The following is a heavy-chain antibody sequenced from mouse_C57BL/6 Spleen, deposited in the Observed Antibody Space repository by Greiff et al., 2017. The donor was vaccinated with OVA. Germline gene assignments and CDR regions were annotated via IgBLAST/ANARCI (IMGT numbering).Heavy chain of an antibody. CDR2: ISSGSSTI. CDR3: ASPYYSNGGYYAMDY. Sequence: EVMLVESGGGLVKPGGSLKLSCAASGFTFSDYGMHWVRQAPEKGLEWVAYISSGSSTIYYADTVKGRFTISRDNAKNTLFLQMTSLRSEDTAMYYCASPYYSNGGYYAMDYWGQGTSVTVSS. V-gene: IGHV5-17*01. CDR1: GFTFSDYG. J-gene: IGHJ4*01. D-gene: IGHD2-5*01.